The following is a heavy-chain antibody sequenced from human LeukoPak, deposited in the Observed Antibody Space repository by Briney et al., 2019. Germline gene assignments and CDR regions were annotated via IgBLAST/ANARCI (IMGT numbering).Heavy chain of an antibody. Sequence: GSSVKVSCKASGGTFSSYAISWVRQAPGQGLEWMGGIIPIFGTANYAQKIQGRVTITADESTSTAYMELSSLRSEDTAVYYCAREGGEAGAFDIWGQGTMVTVSS. J-gene: IGHJ3*02. CDR1: GGTFSSYA. V-gene: IGHV1-69*01. CDR2: IIPIFGTA. D-gene: IGHD1-26*01. CDR3: AREGGEAGAFDI.